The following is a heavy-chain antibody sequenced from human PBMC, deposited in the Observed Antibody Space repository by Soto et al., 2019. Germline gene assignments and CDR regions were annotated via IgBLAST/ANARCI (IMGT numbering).Heavy chain of an antibody. CDR3: APAPAGLDV. D-gene: IGHD6-25*01. CDR2: ISSSGTTI. J-gene: IGHJ6*02. CDR1: GFTFSSYE. V-gene: IGHV3-48*03. Sequence: VGSLRLSCAASGFTFSSYEMNWVRQAPGKGLEWVSYISSSGTTIYYADSVKGRFTISRDNAKNSLFLQMNSLRAEDTAVYYCAPAPAGLDVWGHGTTVTVSS.